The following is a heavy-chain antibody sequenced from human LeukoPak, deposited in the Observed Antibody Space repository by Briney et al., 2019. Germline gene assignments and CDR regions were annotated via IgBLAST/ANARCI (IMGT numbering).Heavy chain of an antibody. CDR3: ARGGVTYIIDY. Sequence: SETLSLTCTVSGGSISSSSYYWGWIRQPPGKGLEWIGSIYYSGSTFYNTSLKSRVTISVDTSKNQFSLKLSSVTAADTAVYYCARGGVTYIIDYWGQGTLVTVSS. CDR2: IYYSGST. D-gene: IGHD2-21*02. CDR1: GGSISSSSYY. J-gene: IGHJ4*02. V-gene: IGHV4-39*07.